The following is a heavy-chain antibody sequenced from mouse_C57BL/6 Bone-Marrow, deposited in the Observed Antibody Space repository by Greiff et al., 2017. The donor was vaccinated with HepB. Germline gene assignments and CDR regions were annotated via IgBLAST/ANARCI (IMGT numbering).Heavy chain of an antibody. CDR3: AIYWISTMVTPREGCAMDY. J-gene: IGHJ4*01. V-gene: IGHV1-74*01. D-gene: IGHD2-13*01. CDR1: GYTFTSYW. CDR2: IHPSDSDT. Sequence: QVQLQQPGAELVKPGASVKVSCKASGYTFTSYWMHWVKQRPGQGLEWIGRIHPSDSDTNYNQKFKGKATLTVDKSSSTAYMQLSSLTSEDSAVYDCAIYWISTMVTPREGCAMDYWGQGTSVTVSS.